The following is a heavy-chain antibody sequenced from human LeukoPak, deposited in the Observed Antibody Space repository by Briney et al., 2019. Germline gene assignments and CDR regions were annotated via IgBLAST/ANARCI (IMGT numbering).Heavy chain of an antibody. CDR1: GFTFSSYA. Sequence: GGSLRLSCAASGFTFSSYAMSWVRQAPGKGLEWVSAVSGSGGSTYYADSVKGRFTISRDNSKNTLYLQMNSLRAEDTAVYYCAKDNDVVVRASDYWGQGTLVTVSS. J-gene: IGHJ4*02. D-gene: IGHD2-15*01. V-gene: IGHV3-23*01. CDR2: VSGSGGST. CDR3: AKDNDVVVRASDY.